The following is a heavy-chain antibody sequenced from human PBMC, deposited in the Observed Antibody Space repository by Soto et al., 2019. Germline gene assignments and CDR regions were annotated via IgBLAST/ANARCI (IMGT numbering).Heavy chain of an antibody. CDR2: MVPLSDRT. Sequence: QVQLVQSGAEVKKPGSSLKVSCKVFGETLNSNPIGWVRQSPGQVLEWVGGMVPLSDRTNYAEKLQGRVNVTAAGSTSTAYMELSNLKSDDTAAYYFAGKSGRDCHSCGGGFSLDVWGQGSLITVSS. V-gene: IGHV1-69*01. D-gene: IGHD2-15*01. CDR3: AGKSGRDCHSCGGGFSLDV. CDR1: GETLNSNP. J-gene: IGHJ4*02.